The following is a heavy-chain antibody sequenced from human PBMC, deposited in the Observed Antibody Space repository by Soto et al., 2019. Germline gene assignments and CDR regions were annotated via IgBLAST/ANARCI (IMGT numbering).Heavy chain of an antibody. V-gene: IGHV3-21*01. CDR1: GFTFSSYS. D-gene: IGHD3-22*01. Sequence: GGSLRLSCAASGFTFSSYSMNWARQAPGKGLEWVSSISSSSSYIYYADSVKGRFTISRDNAKNSLYLQMNSLRAEDTAVYYCARALTVYYDSSEFDYWGQGTLVTVSS. J-gene: IGHJ4*02. CDR2: ISSSSSYI. CDR3: ARALTVYYDSSEFDY.